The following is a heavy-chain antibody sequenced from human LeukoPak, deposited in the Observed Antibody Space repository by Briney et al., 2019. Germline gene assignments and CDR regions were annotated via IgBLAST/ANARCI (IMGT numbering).Heavy chain of an antibody. V-gene: IGHV3-30*18. J-gene: IGHJ4*02. CDR2: ISYDGSNK. D-gene: IGHD3-22*01. CDR1: GFTFSSYG. CDR3: AKAGVGVIVVVYVDH. Sequence: GRSLRLSCAASGFTFSSYGMHWVRQAPGKGLEWVAVISYDGSNKYYADSVKGRFTISRDNSKNTLYLQMNSLRAEDTAVYYCAKAGVGVIVVVYVDHWGQGTLVTVSS.